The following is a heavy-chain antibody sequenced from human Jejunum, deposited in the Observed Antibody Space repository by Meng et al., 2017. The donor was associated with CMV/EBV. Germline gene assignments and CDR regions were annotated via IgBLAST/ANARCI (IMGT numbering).Heavy chain of an antibody. CDR1: GYTFTNYG. D-gene: IGHD1-26*01. J-gene: IGHJ4*02. CDR2: ISAYNGNT. CDR3: ARVEVGITSGDY. V-gene: IGHV1-18*01. Sequence: HVLLRQSGPEVQKPGASVKVSCKTSGYTFTNYGITWVRQAPGQGLEWMGWISAYNGNTNYAQTLQGRVTMTTDTSTSTAYMELRSLRSDDTAVYYCARVEVGITSGDYWGQGTLVTVSS.